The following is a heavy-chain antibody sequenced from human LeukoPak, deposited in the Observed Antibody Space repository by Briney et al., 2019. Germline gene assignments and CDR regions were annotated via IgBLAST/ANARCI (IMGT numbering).Heavy chain of an antibody. CDR1: GYSINSGYN. CDR3: ARDFWFDY. Sequence: SETLSLTCTVFGYSINSGYNWGWIRQPPGKGLEWIGNIYHSGTTYYNPSLKSRVTISVDTSKNQFSLKLSSVTAADTAVYYCARDFWFDYWGQGTLVTVSS. J-gene: IGHJ4*02. V-gene: IGHV4-38-2*02. CDR2: IYHSGTT. D-gene: IGHD3-3*01.